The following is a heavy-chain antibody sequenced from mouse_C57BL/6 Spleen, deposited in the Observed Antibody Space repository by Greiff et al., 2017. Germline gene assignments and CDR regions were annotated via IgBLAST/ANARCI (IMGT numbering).Heavy chain of an antibody. CDR1: GFTFTDYY. CDR3: ARSPNNYPYWYFDV. V-gene: IGHV7-3*01. Sequence: EVMLVESGGGLVQPGGSLSLSCAASGFTFTDYYMSWVRQPPGKALEWLGFIRNKANGYTTEYSASVKGRFTISRDNSQSILYLQMNALRAEDSATYYCARSPNNYPYWYFDVWGTGTTVTVSS. CDR2: IRNKANGYTT. J-gene: IGHJ1*03. D-gene: IGHD1-3*01.